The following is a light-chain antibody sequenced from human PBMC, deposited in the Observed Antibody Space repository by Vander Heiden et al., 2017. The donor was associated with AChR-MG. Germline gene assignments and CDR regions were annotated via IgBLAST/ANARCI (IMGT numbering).Light chain of an antibody. CDR3: MQGIHLPRT. CDR1: QSLLQSDGTPY. CDR2: EVS. J-gene: IGKJ1*01. Sequence: DIVMTQTPLSLSVTTGQPASISGKSSQSLLQSDGTPYVYGFWQKPRQSPQLLIYEVSSRVSGVPDRFSGSGSGTNFTLKISRVEAEDFGVYYCMQGIHLPRTFGQGTKVEMK. V-gene: IGKV2-29*02.